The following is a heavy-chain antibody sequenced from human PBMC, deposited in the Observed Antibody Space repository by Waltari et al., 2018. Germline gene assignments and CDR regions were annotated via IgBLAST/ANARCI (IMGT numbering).Heavy chain of an antibody. J-gene: IGHJ5*02. Sequence: QLQLQESGPGLVKPPETLSLTCTVSGGSISSSSYYWGWIRQPPEKGLEWVASMDYSGRTYDNPSLKSRVTISVDTSKNQVALEVRSVTAADTAVYYCARGFGSATTSRFDPWGQGIVVTVSS. CDR3: ARGFGSATTSRFDP. CDR1: GGSISSSSYY. V-gene: IGHV4-39*07. D-gene: IGHD5-12*01. CDR2: MDYSGRT.